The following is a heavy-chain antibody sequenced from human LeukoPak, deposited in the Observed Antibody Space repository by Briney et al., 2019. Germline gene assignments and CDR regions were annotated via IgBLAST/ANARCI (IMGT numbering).Heavy chain of an antibody. J-gene: IGHJ5*02. CDR2: INHSGST. Sequence: PSETLSPTCAVYGGSFSGYYWSWIRQPPGKGLEWIGEINHSGSTNYNPSLKSRVTISVDTSKNQFSLKLSSVTAADTAVYYCARYWYSSGSNRFDPWGQGTLVTVSS. CDR3: ARYWYSSGSNRFDP. V-gene: IGHV4-34*01. D-gene: IGHD6-19*01. CDR1: GGSFSGYY.